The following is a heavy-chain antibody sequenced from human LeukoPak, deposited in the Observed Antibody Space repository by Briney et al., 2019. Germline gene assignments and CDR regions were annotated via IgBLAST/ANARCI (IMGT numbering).Heavy chain of an antibody. Sequence: GGSLRLSCAASGFTFSSYTMNWVRQAPGKGLEWVSIISSGSSYIHYADSVKGRFTISRDNAKNSLYLQKKSLRAEDTAVYYCARSGGDSSGLRYWGQGTLVTVSP. J-gene: IGHJ4*02. CDR1: GFTFSSYT. CDR2: ISSGSSYI. V-gene: IGHV3-21*01. CDR3: ARSGGDSSGLRY. D-gene: IGHD3-22*01.